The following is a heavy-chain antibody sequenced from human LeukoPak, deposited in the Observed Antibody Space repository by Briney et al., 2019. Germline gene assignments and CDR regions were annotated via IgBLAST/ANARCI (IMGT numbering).Heavy chain of an antibody. J-gene: IGHJ3*02. D-gene: IGHD1-26*01. CDR1: DGSIGTFY. V-gene: IGHV4-59*08. CDR3: ARQHSGTYYFPFDI. Sequence: SETLSLTCSVSDGSIGTFYWSWIRQFPGKGLEWIGYIYYTGNTIYNPSLKSRVAISVDTSKNQSSLRLSSVTAADTAVYYCARQHSGTYYFPFDIWGQGTLVTVSS. CDR2: IYYTGNT.